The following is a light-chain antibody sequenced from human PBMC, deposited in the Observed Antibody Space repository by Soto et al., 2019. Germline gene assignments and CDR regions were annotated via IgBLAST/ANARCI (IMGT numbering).Light chain of an antibody. Sequence: QSALTQPASVSGSPGQSITISCTGTSSDVGGYNSVSWYQQHPGKVPKVMIYEVSNRPSGVSDRFSGSKSGNTASLTISGLQAAEEADYYCSLYTSENTYVFGTGTKVTVL. CDR1: SSDVGGYNS. CDR2: EVS. V-gene: IGLV2-14*01. J-gene: IGLJ1*01. CDR3: SLYTSENTYV.